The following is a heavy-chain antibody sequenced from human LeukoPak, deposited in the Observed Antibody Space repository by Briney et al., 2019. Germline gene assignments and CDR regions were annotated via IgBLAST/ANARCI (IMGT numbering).Heavy chain of an antibody. Sequence: GGSLRLSCAASGFTFSSYAMNWVRQAPGQGLEWVSAISGSGGSTYYADSVKGRFTISRDNSKNTLYLEMSSLRVEDTAVYYCAKDPANIYYYDSSGYYYYFDYWGQGTLVTVSS. CDR2: ISGSGGST. CDR3: AKDPANIYYYDSSGYYYYFDY. CDR1: GFTFSSYA. J-gene: IGHJ4*02. D-gene: IGHD3-22*01. V-gene: IGHV3-23*01.